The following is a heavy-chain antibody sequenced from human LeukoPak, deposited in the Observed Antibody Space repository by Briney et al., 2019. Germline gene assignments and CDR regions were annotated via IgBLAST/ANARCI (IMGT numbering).Heavy chain of an antibody. V-gene: IGHV4-34*12. CDR3: ARGAPGY. CDR1: GGSFSSYP. D-gene: IGHD4/OR15-4a*01. CDR2: IIHSGST. J-gene: IGHJ4*02. Sequence: PSETLSLTCAVYGGSFSSYPWTWIRHPPGEGLEWIGQIIHSGSTKYNPSLNGRVTMSVDTSKNQFSLKLTSVTAADTAVYYSARGAPGYWGQGTLVTVSS.